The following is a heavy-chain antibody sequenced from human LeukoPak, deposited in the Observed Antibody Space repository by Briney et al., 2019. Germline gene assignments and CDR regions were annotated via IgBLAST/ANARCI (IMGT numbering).Heavy chain of an antibody. Sequence: SETLSLTCTVSGGSISSGGYYWSWIRQHPGKGLEWIGYIYYSGSTYYNPSLKSRVTISVDTSKNQFSLKLSSVTAADTAVYYCARVTNDFWSGYSLKNQYNWFDPWGQGTLVTVSS. D-gene: IGHD3-3*01. CDR1: GGSISSGGYY. CDR2: IYYSGST. J-gene: IGHJ5*02. CDR3: ARVTNDFWSGYSLKNQYNWFDP. V-gene: IGHV4-31*03.